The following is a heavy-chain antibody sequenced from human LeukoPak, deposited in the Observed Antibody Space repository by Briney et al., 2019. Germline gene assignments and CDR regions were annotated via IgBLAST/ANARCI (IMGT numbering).Heavy chain of an antibody. D-gene: IGHD3-22*01. J-gene: IGHJ5*02. V-gene: IGHV4-4*07. Sequence: PSETLSLTCTVSGGSISSYYWSWIRQPAGKGLEWIGRIYTSGSTNYNPSLKSRVTMSVDTSKNQFSLKLSSVTAADTAVYYCARDVPYYYDSSGYYLFDPWGQGTLVTVSS. CDR1: GGSISSYY. CDR2: IYTSGST. CDR3: ARDVPYYYDSSGYYLFDP.